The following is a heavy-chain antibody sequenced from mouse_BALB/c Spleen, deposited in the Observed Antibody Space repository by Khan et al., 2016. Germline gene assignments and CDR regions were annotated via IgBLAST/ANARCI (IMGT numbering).Heavy chain of an antibody. D-gene: IGHD3-3*01. V-gene: IGHV3-2*02. CDR2: VNYSGNT. Sequence: EVQLQESGPGLVKPSQSLSLTCTVTGFSITNYYAWNWIRQLPGNRLEWMGYVNYSGNTTYNPSLKSRISITRDTSNNQFFLRFNSVTIEDTGTYFCAGGGLADYWGQGTTLTVSS. CDR1: GFSITNYYA. CDR3: AGGGLADY. J-gene: IGHJ2*01.